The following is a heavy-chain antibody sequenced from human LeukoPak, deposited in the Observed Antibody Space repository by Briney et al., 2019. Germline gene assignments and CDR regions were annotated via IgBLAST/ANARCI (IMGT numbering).Heavy chain of an antibody. Sequence: ASVKVSCKASGYTFTGYYMHWARQAPGQGLEWMGWINPNSGGTNYAQKFQGRVTMTRDTSISTAYMELSRLRSDDTAVYYCARVLYPTQYYDILTGYYSWGQGTLVTVSS. V-gene: IGHV1-2*02. CDR2: INPNSGGT. J-gene: IGHJ5*02. CDR1: GYTFTGYY. CDR3: ARVLYPTQYYDILTGYYS. D-gene: IGHD3-9*01.